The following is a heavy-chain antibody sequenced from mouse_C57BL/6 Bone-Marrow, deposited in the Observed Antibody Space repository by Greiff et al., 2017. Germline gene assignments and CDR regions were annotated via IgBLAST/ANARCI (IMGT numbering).Heavy chain of an antibody. Sequence: VQLQQSGAELMKPGASVKLSCKATGYTFTGYWIEWVKQRPGHGLEWIGEILPGSGSTNYNEKFKGKATFTADTSSNTAYMQLSSLTTEDSAIYYCARWGWLLRLAPYAMDYWGQGTSVTVSS. D-gene: IGHD2-3*01. CDR1: GYTFTGYW. CDR3: ARWGWLLRLAPYAMDY. CDR2: ILPGSGST. J-gene: IGHJ4*01. V-gene: IGHV1-9*01.